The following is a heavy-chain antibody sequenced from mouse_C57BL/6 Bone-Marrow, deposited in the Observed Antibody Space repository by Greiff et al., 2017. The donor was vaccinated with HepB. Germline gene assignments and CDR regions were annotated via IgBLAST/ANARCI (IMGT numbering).Heavy chain of an antibody. CDR3: ARDAHGYYDY. J-gene: IGHJ2*01. D-gene: IGHD2-3*01. CDR2: SRNKANDYTT. CDR1: GFTFSDFY. V-gene: IGHV7-1*01. Sequence: EVMLVESGGGLVQSGRSLRLSCATSGFTFSDFYMEWVRQAPGKGLEWIAASRNKANDYTTEYSASVKGRFIVSRDTSQSILYLQMNALRAEDTAIYYCARDAHGYYDYWGQGTTLTVSS.